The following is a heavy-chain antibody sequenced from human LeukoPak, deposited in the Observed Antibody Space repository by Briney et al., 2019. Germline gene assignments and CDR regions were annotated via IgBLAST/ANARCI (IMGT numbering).Heavy chain of an antibody. Sequence: SVKVSCKASGGTFISYAISWVRQAPGQGLEWMGGIIPIFGTANYAQKFQGRVTITTDESTSTAYMELSSLRSEDTAVYYCARGRTTVTTALAVNWFDPWGQGTLVTVSS. CDR3: ARGRTTVTTALAVNWFDP. CDR2: IIPIFGTA. D-gene: IGHD4-17*01. V-gene: IGHV1-69*05. CDR1: GGTFISYA. J-gene: IGHJ5*02.